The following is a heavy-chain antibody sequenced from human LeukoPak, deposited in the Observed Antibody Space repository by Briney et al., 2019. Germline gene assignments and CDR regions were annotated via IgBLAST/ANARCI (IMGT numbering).Heavy chain of an antibody. V-gene: IGHV1-18*01. D-gene: IGHD1-26*01. CDR3: ARAGWWELPRYAFDI. Sequence: ASVKVSCKASGYTLTSYGISWVRQAPGQGLEWTGWISAYNGHTNYAQKLQARVTMTTDTSSSTAYMELRSLRSDDTAVHYCARAGWWELPRYAFDIWGQGTMVTVSS. CDR2: ISAYNGHT. J-gene: IGHJ3*02. CDR1: GYTLTSYG.